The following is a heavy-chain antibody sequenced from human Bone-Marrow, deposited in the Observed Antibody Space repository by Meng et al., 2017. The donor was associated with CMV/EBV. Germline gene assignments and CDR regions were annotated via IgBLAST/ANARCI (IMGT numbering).Heavy chain of an antibody. CDR3: ATSFGTTEYYYGMVV. Sequence: ASVKVSCKVSGYTLTELSMHWVRQAPGKGLEWMGGFDPEDGETIYAQKFQGRVTMTEDTSTDTAYMELSSLRCEDTAVYYCATSFGTTEYYYGMVVWSQGSTVTVSS. CDR1: GYTLTELS. D-gene: IGHD1-7*01. V-gene: IGHV1-24*01. J-gene: IGHJ6*01. CDR2: FDPEDGET.